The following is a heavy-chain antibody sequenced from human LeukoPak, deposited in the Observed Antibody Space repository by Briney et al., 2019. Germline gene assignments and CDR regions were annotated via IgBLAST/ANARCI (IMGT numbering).Heavy chain of an antibody. D-gene: IGHD3-22*01. Sequence: ETLSLTCTVSGGSISSYYWSWIRQPPGKGPEWIGYIYYSGSTNYNPSLKSRVTISVDTSKNQFSLKLSSVTAADTAVYYCARSGRYYYDSSGYYFYYYYGMDVWGQGTTVTVSS. J-gene: IGHJ6*02. CDR3: ARSGRYYYDSSGYYFYYYYGMDV. CDR1: GGSISSYY. V-gene: IGHV4-59*01. CDR2: IYYSGST.